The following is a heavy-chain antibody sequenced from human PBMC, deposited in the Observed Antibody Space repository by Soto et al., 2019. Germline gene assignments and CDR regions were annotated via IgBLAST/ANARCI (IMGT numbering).Heavy chain of an antibody. J-gene: IGHJ4*02. CDR1: GYTFTSYY. Sequence: ASVKVSCKASGYTFTSYYMHWVRQAPGQGLEWMGWISGNNGNTNYAERFQGRVTMTTDTSTGTAYMELKSLRYDDTAVYYCAREGQLGYWGQGNPVTVSS. V-gene: IGHV1-18*04. CDR2: ISGNNGNT. CDR3: AREGQLGY. D-gene: IGHD6-6*01.